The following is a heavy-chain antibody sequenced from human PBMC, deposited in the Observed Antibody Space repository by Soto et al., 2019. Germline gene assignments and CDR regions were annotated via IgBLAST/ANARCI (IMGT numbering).Heavy chain of an antibody. Sequence: EVQLLESGGGLVQPGGSLRLSCAASGFTFSSHAMSWVRQAPGKGLEWVSSMSGSGDNTYHADSVKGRFTVSRDNSKNTLYLQMNSLRVEDTAVNYCAKGSYTNYTRFDPWGQGTQVTVSS. J-gene: IGHJ5*02. CDR3: AKGSYTNYTRFDP. V-gene: IGHV3-23*01. D-gene: IGHD4-4*01. CDR2: MSGSGDNT. CDR1: GFTFSSHA.